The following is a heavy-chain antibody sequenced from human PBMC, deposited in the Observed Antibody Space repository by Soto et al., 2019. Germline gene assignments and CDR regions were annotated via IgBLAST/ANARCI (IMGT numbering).Heavy chain of an antibody. V-gene: IGHV3-72*01. J-gene: IGHJ4*02. D-gene: IGHD3-10*01. CDR1: GFTLSDHY. Sequence: EVQLVESGGGLVQPGGSLRLSCAASGFTLSDHYIDWVRQAPGKGLEWVGRSRNKANSYTTEYAASVKGRFTISRDDSKNSLYLQMNSLKTDDTAVYYCARAPMGSYYFDYWGQGTLVTVSS. CDR3: ARAPMGSYYFDY. CDR2: SRNKANSYTT.